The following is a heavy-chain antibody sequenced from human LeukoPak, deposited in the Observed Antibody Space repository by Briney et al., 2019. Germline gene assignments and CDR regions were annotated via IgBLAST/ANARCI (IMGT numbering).Heavy chain of an antibody. CDR1: GYSFTSYW. V-gene: IGHV5-51*01. J-gene: IGHJ4*02. D-gene: IGHD5-18*01. CDR2: IDPSDSET. CDR3: ARQTAMGRSGDY. Sequence: LGESLKITCKDSGYSFTSYWIGWVRQMPGKGLEWMGIIDPSDSETRYTPSFQGQVTISVDKSLTTAYLQWNSLKASDTAMYYCARQTAMGRSGDYWGQGTLVTVSS.